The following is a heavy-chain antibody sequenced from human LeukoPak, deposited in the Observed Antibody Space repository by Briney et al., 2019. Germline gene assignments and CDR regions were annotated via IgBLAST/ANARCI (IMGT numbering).Heavy chain of an antibody. D-gene: IGHD2-15*01. CDR3: ASELGYCSGGSCYSDAFDI. CDR2: TYTSGST. J-gene: IGHJ3*02. V-gene: IGHV4-4*07. Sequence: SETLSLTCTVSGGSISSYYWSWIRQPAGKGLEWIGRTYTSGSTNYNPSLKSRVTMSVDTSKNQFSLKLSSVTAADTAVYHCASELGYCSGGSCYSDAFDIWGQGTMVTVSS. CDR1: GGSISSYY.